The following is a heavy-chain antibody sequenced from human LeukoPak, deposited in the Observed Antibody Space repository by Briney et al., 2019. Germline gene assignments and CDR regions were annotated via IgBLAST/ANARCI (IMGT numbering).Heavy chain of an antibody. CDR3: ARDQPAYGRHPPLPDY. Sequence: HTGGSLRLSCAASGFTFSSYSMTWVRQAPGKGLEWVSYISSSSSTIYYADPVKGRFTISRDNAKNSLYLQMNSLRDEDTAVYYCARDQPAYGRHPPLPDYWGQGTLVTVSS. J-gene: IGHJ4*02. V-gene: IGHV3-48*02. CDR1: GFTFSSYS. CDR2: ISSSSSTI. D-gene: IGHD2-2*01.